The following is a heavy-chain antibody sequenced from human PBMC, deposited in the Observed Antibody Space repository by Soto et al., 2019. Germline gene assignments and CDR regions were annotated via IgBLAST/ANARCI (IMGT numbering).Heavy chain of an antibody. Sequence: GGSLRLSCAAFGFTFSNYWMTWVRQAPGKGLEWVAYIKEDGRAKYYVDSVKGRFTISRDNAKNSLYLQMNSLRADDTAVYYCARAAYSSNSGWFDPWGQGTLVTVS. CDR3: ARAAYSSNSGWFDP. CDR2: IKEDGRAK. V-gene: IGHV3-7*03. D-gene: IGHD6-13*01. CDR1: GFTFSNYW. J-gene: IGHJ5*02.